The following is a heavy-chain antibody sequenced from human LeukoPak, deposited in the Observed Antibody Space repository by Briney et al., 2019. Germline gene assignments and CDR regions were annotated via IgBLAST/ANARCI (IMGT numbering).Heavy chain of an antibody. J-gene: IGHJ6*03. CDR3: TLCSSGYNYYYYYYMDI. CDR1: GFTFSNAW. D-gene: IGHD2-2*01. Sequence: SGGSLRLSCAASGFTFSNAWMSWVRQAPGKGLEWVGRIKSKTDGGTTDYAAPVKGRFTISRDDSKNTLYLQMNSLKTEDTAVYYCTLCSSGYNYYYYYYMDIWGKGTTVTISS. CDR2: IKSKTDGGTT. V-gene: IGHV3-15*01.